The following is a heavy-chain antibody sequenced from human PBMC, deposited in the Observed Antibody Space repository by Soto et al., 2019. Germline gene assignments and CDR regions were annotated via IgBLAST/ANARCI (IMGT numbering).Heavy chain of an antibody. CDR2: IIPIFCTA. Sequence: SVKVSCNAPRGSFSSYPINCMRQAPGQVAECMGGIIPIFCTAKDAQKLQGRVTMNTDTSTSRAYMELRSLRSDDTAVYYCARDRVGVTGSFDYGMDVWGQGTTVTVSS. D-gene: IGHD3-10*01. CDR3: ARDRVGVTGSFDYGMDV. V-gene: IGHV1-69*05. J-gene: IGHJ6*02. CDR1: RGSFSSYP.